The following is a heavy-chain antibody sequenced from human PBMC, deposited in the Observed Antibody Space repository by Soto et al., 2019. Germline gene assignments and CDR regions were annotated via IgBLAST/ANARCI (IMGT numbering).Heavy chain of an antibody. J-gene: IGHJ4*02. CDR1: GDRLSSNSAT. D-gene: IGHD1-1*01. Sequence: SQTLSLPPAISGDRLSSNSATWTWVRQSPTGGLEWLGRTVYRSKSYNDYALSVKVRVTIKPDTSMNQFSLQLNSVTAEDTAVYYCARDGAGNDRFDYWGQGTLVTVSS. V-gene: IGHV6-1*01. CDR3: ARDGAGNDRFDY. CDR2: TVYRSKSYN.